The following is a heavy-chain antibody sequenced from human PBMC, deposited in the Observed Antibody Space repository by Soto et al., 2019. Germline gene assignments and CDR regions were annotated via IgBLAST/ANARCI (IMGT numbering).Heavy chain of an antibody. CDR1: RYTFTSYA. CDR2: INAGNGNT. Sequence: ASVKVSCKASRYTFTSYAMHWVRQAPGQRLEWMGWINAGNGNTKYSQKFQGRVTITRDTSASTAYMELSSLRSEDTAVYYCARKIPYYYDSSLNWFDPWGQGTLVTVSS. D-gene: IGHD3-22*01. CDR3: ARKIPYYYDSSLNWFDP. J-gene: IGHJ5*02. V-gene: IGHV1-3*01.